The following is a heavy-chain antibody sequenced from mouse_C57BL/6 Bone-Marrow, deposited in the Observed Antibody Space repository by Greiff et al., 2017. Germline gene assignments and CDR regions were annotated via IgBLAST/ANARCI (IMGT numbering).Heavy chain of an antibody. CDR2: INPNNGGT. Sequence: VQLKQSGPELVKPGASVKISCKASGYTFTDYYMNWVKQSHGKSLEWIGDINPNNGGTSYNQKFKGKATLTVDKSSSTAYMELRSLTSEDSAVYYCARGDPTVVADYWGQGTTLTVSS. CDR1: GYTFTDYY. D-gene: IGHD1-1*01. V-gene: IGHV1-26*01. J-gene: IGHJ2*01. CDR3: ARGDPTVVADY.